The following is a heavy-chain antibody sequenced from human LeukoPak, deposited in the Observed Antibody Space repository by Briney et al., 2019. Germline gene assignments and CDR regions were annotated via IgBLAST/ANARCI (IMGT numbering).Heavy chain of an antibody. Sequence: GGSLRLSCAASGFTFSTYSMNWVRQAPGKGLEWVSSISSSSIYIYYADSVKGRFTISRDNAKNSLYLQMNSLRAEDTAVYYCARDDLSWFGELLALDYWGQGTLVTVSS. D-gene: IGHD3-10*01. CDR1: GFTFSTYS. CDR2: ISSSSIYI. J-gene: IGHJ4*02. CDR3: ARDDLSWFGELLALDY. V-gene: IGHV3-21*01.